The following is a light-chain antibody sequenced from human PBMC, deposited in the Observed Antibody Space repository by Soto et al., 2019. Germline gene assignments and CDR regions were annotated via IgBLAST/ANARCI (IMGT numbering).Light chain of an antibody. Sequence: EVVVTQSPGPLSLSTGERATLSCRASQSVNNKYLAWYHQKPGQAPRLLIYGASSRATGIPDRFSGSGSGTDFTLTISRLEPEDFAVYYCQQYGSSITFGQGTRLEIK. J-gene: IGKJ5*01. CDR1: QSVNNKY. CDR3: QQYGSSIT. V-gene: IGKV3-20*01. CDR2: GAS.